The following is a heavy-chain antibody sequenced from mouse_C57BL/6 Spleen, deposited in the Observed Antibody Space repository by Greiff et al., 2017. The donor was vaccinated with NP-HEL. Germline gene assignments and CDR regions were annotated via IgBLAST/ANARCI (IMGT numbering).Heavy chain of an antibody. CDR1: GFTFTDYY. CDR2: IRNKANGYTT. V-gene: IGHV7-3*01. CDR3: ARQGAGWFAY. J-gene: IGHJ3*01. D-gene: IGHD3-3*01. Sequence: EVMLVESGGGLVQPGGSLSLSCAASGFTFTDYYMSWVRQPPGKALEWLGFIRNKANGYTTEYSASVKGRFTISRDNSQSILYLQMNALRAEDSATYYCARQGAGWFAYWGQGTLVTVSA.